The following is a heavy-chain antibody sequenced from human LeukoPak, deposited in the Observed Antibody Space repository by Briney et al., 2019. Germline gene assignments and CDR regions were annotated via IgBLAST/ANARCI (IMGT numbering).Heavy chain of an antibody. CDR3: AKAHSISWPYAFDS. CDR1: GYSFTSYW. D-gene: IGHD6-13*01. J-gene: IGHJ4*02. V-gene: IGHV5-51*01. CDR2: IYPGDSDT. Sequence: GESLQISCKGSGYSFTSYWIGWVRQMPGKGLEWMGIIYPGDSDTRYSPSFQGQVTISADKSISTAYLQMDNLRAEDSAMYYCAKAHSISWPYAFDSWGQGTLVTVSS.